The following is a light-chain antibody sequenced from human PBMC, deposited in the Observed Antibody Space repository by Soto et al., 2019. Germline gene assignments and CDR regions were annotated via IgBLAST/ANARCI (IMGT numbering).Light chain of an antibody. J-gene: IGKJ5*01. Sequence: EIAWTQSPGALSLSPRERATLSCRASQSVSNSYLAWYQQKPGQAPRLLIYGASSRATGIPDRFSGSGSGTDFTLTISRLEPEDFAVYYCKQRSDWPPITAGQGGRLEIK. CDR2: GAS. CDR3: KQRSDWPPIT. V-gene: IGKV3D-20*02. CDR1: QSVSNSY.